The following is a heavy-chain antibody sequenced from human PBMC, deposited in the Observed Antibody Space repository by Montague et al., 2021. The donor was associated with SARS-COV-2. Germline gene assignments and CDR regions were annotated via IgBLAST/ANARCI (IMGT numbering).Heavy chain of an antibody. D-gene: IGHD1-26*01. CDR3: AKHVRMFSSYFRVAFDI. CDR1: GFTFSSYA. Sequence: SLRLSCAASGFTFSSYATSWVRQAPGKGLEWVSAISGSGGSTYYADSVKGRFTISRDNSKNTLHLQMNSLRAEDTAVYYCAKHVRMFSSYFRVAFDIWGQGTMVTVSS. CDR2: ISGSGGST. J-gene: IGHJ3*02. V-gene: IGHV3-23*01.